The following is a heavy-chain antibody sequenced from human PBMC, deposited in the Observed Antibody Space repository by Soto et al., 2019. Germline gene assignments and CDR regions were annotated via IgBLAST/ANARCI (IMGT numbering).Heavy chain of an antibody. CDR1: GYSISSGYY. Sequence: SETLSLTCAVSGYSISSGYYWGWIRQPPGKGLEWIGSIYHSGSTYYNPSLKSRVTISVDTSKNQFSLKLSSVTAADTAVYYCARTSSWKGRNWFDTWGQGDLVT. J-gene: IGHJ5*02. CDR2: IYHSGST. V-gene: IGHV4-38-2*01. D-gene: IGHD6-13*01. CDR3: ARTSSWKGRNWFDT.